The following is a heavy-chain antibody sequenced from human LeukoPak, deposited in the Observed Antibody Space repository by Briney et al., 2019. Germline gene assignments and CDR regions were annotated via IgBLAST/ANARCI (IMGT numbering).Heavy chain of an antibody. Sequence: PGGSLRLSCAASGFTFRTYSMDWVRQAPGKGLEWVSSITGSSDFMSYADSVKGRFTISRDNARNSLYLQMNSLRAEDTAVYYCAGDFSQSRNSDYWGQGTLVTVSS. CDR3: AGDFSQSRNSDY. CDR2: ITGSSDFM. V-gene: IGHV3-21*01. CDR1: GFTFRTYS. J-gene: IGHJ4*02. D-gene: IGHD4-23*01.